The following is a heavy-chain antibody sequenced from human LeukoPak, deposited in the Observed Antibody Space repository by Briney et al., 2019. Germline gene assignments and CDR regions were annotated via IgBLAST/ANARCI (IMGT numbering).Heavy chain of an antibody. J-gene: IGHJ5*02. CDR2: MNPNSGNT. D-gene: IGHD3-22*01. CDR3: ARGRRYYYDSSGYSEANWFDP. CDR1: GYTFTSYD. V-gene: IGHV1-8*01. Sequence: ASVKVSCKASGYTFTSYDINWVRQATGQGLEWMGWMNPNSGNTGYAQKFQGRVTMTRNTSISTAYMELSSLRSEATAVYYCARGRRYYYDSSGYSEANWFDPWGQGTLVTVSS.